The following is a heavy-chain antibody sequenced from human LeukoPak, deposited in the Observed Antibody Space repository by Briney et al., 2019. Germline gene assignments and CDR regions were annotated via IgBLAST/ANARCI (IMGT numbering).Heavy chain of an antibody. Sequence: GGSLRLSCAASGFTFSDYWMNWVRQAPGKGLEWVANIKQDRSEKYYVDSVKGRFTISRDNAENSLYLQMNSLRAEDTAFYYCARPLLYYYGSETYFWFDLWGQGTLVTVSS. J-gene: IGHJ5*02. D-gene: IGHD3-10*01. V-gene: IGHV3-7*01. CDR3: ARPLLYYYGSETYFWFDL. CDR1: GFTFSDYW. CDR2: IKQDRSEK.